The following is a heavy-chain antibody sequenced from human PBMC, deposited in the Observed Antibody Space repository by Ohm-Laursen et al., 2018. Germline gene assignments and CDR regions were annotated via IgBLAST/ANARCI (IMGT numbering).Heavy chain of an antibody. V-gene: IGHV3-23*01. D-gene: IGHD3-16*01. Sequence: SLRLSCTATGFTFINYAMSWVRQAPGKGLEWVSAVSDSGDSTYYADSVKGRFTISRDNSKNTLYLQMNSLRAEDTAVYYCAKRQPILITFGGARMDVWGQGTTVTVSS. CDR1: GFTFINYA. CDR2: VSDSGDST. CDR3: AKRQPILITFGGARMDV. J-gene: IGHJ6*02.